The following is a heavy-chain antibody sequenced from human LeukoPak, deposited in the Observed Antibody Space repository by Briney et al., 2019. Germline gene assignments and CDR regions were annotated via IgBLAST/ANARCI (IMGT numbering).Heavy chain of an antibody. J-gene: IGHJ6*03. D-gene: IGHD3-10*01. CDR2: INHSGST. Sequence: NPSETLSLTCAVYVGSFSGYYWSWNRQPPGKGLEWIGEINHSGSTNYNSSLKSRVTISVDTSKNQFSLKLSSVTAADTAVYYCARGYYGSGSHCCHMDVWGKGTTITVS. CDR1: VGSFSGYY. V-gene: IGHV4-34*01. CDR3: ARGYYGSGSHCCHMDV.